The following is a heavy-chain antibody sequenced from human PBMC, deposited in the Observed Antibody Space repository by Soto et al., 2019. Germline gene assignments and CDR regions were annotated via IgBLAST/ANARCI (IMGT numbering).Heavy chain of an antibody. J-gene: IGHJ4*02. Sequence: SETLSLTCAVFGDSVNSDNYYWTWIRQPPGKDLEWIGNIYYSGSTYYNPSLNSRVTLSIDTSKNHFSLKLTSVTAADTAMYYCARHHAVAGLDYWGQGTLVTVSS. D-gene: IGHD6-19*01. CDR3: ARHHAVAGLDY. CDR1: GDSVNSDNYY. V-gene: IGHV4-39*01. CDR2: IYYSGST.